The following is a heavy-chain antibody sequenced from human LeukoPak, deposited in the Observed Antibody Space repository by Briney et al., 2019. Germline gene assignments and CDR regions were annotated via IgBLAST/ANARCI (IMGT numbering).Heavy chain of an antibody. J-gene: IGHJ4*02. Sequence: ASVKVSCKASGYTFTSYGISWVRQAPGQGLEWMGWISAYNGNTNYAQKLQGRVTMTTDTSTSTAYVELRSLRSDDTAVYYCARLPLYYYDSSGPQDYWGQGTLVTVSS. CDR1: GYTFTSYG. CDR2: ISAYNGNT. V-gene: IGHV1-18*01. CDR3: ARLPLYYYDSSGPQDY. D-gene: IGHD3-22*01.